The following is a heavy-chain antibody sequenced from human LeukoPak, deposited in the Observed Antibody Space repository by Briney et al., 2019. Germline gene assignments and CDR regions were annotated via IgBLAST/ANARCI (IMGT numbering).Heavy chain of an antibody. D-gene: IGHD6-13*01. J-gene: IGHJ6*02. CDR2: ISGSGGST. V-gene: IGHV3-23*01. Sequence: TGGSLRLSCADSGFTFSSYAMSWVRQAPGKGLEWVTAISGSGGSTYYADSVKGRFTISRDNSKNTLYLQMNSLRAEDTAVYYCAKSQQLVRGYYYYGMDVWGQGTTVTVSS. CDR1: GFTFSSYA. CDR3: AKSQQLVRGYYYYGMDV.